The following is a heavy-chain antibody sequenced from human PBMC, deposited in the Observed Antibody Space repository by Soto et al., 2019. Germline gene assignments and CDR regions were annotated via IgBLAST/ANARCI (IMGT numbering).Heavy chain of an antibody. V-gene: IGHV3-7*03. CDR3: AREGSSCSSTSCYSAFDI. J-gene: IGHJ3*02. D-gene: IGHD2-2*01. CDR1: GFTFSSYW. Sequence: PGGSLRLSCAASGFTFSSYWMSWVRQAPGKGLEWVANIKQDGSEKYYVDPVKGRFTISRDNAKNSLYLQMNSLRAEDTAVYYCAREGSSCSSTSCYSAFDIWGQGTMVTVSS. CDR2: IKQDGSEK.